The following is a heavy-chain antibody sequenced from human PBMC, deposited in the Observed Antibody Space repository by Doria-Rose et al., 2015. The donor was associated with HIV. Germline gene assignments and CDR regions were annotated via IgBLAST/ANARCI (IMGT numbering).Heavy chain of an antibody. D-gene: IGHD3-10*01. V-gene: IGHV4-4*09. J-gene: IGHJ6*03. CDR1: GGSISSYY. CDR2: IYSSGST. CDR3: ARSRPSRGIYYSLDV. Sequence: LTCTVSGGSISSYYWNWIRQPPGKGLEWIGYIYSSGSTHYNSSLKSRVTISIDTSKNQFSLKLSSVTAADTAVYYCARSRPSRGIYYSLDVWGKGTTATVSS.